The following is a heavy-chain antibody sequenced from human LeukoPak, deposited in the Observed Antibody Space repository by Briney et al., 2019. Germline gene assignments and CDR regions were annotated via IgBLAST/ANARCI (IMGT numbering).Heavy chain of an antibody. CDR1: GFTFSSYG. V-gene: IGHV3-30*02. D-gene: IGHD3-9*01. J-gene: IGHJ4*02. CDR2: IRYDGSNK. Sequence: PGGSLRLSCAASGFTFSSYGMHWVRQAPGKGREWVAFIRYDGSNKYYADSVKGRFTISRDNSKNTLYLQMNSLRAEDTAVYYCAKDNDILTGYYNLFDYWGQGTLVTVSS. CDR3: AKDNDILTGYYNLFDY.